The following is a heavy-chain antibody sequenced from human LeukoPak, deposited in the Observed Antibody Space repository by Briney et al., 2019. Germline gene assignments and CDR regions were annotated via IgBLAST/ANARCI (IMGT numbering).Heavy chain of an antibody. J-gene: IGHJ3*02. V-gene: IGHV3-74*01. Sequence: GGSLRLSCVASGFTLRSHWMHWVRQAPGKGLMWVSRINSDGSSADYADSVKGRFSISRDNAKNTLFLQMSSLRGEDTAVYYCVRNSEEYVRGSYRYADAFDIWGQGTMVTVTS. D-gene: IGHD3-16*02. CDR1: GFTLRSHW. CDR2: INSDGSSA. CDR3: VRNSEEYVRGSYRYADAFDI.